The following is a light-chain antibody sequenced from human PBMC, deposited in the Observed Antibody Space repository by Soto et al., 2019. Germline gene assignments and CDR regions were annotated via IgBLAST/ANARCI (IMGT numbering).Light chain of an antibody. CDR2: EAS. J-gene: IGKJ5*01. V-gene: IGKV1-33*01. CDR1: QDISNY. CDR3: QQYDNLPLT. Sequence: DIQMTQSPSSLSASVGDRVTITCQASQDISNYLNWYQQNPGKAPKLLIYEASNLESGVPSRFSGSGSATDFTFTISSLQPEDIGTYYCQQYDNLPLTFGQGTRLEIK.